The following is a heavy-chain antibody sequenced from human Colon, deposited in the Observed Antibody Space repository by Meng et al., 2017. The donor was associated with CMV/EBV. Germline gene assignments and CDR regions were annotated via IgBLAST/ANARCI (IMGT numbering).Heavy chain of an antibody. CDR2: ISGTNDIT. Sequence: GGSLSLSCEASGFSFSDYAMSWVRQAPGKGLEWVARISGTNDITYYTESAKGRFTISRDNSKNTLYLQMNSLRAEDTAIYYCVKLHYDFWSGSYFWGQGTLVTVSS. J-gene: IGHJ4*02. CDR1: GFSFSDYA. V-gene: IGHV3-23*01. CDR3: VKLHYDFWSGSYF. D-gene: IGHD3-3*01.